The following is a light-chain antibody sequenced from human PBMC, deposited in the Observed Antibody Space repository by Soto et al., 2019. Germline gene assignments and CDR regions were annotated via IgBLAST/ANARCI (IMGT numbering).Light chain of an antibody. V-gene: IGLV2-14*01. J-gene: IGLJ1*01. CDR2: DVT. CDR3: GSYRRGSTSL. Sequence: QSALTQPASVSGSPGQSITVSCTGTSSDVGGYNYVSWYQQHPGKAPRLMIYDVTNRPSGVSNRFSGSKSGNTASLTISGLQAEDEADYDCGSYRRGSTSLFGSGTKVAGL. CDR1: SSDVGGYNY.